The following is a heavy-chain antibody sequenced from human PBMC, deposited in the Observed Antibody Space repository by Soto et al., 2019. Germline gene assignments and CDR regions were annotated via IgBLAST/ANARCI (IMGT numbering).Heavy chain of an antibody. D-gene: IGHD3-9*01. CDR2: INPSGGST. CDR3: ARDDSDYDILTGYYPDYYYYGMDV. CDR1: GYTFTSYY. V-gene: IGHV1-46*01. Sequence: ASVKVSCKASGYTFTSYYMHWVRQAPGQGLEWMGIINPSGGSTSYAQKFQGRVTMTRDTSTSTVYMELSSLRSEDTAVYYCARDDSDYDILTGYYPDYYYYGMDVRGQGTTVTVSS. J-gene: IGHJ6*02.